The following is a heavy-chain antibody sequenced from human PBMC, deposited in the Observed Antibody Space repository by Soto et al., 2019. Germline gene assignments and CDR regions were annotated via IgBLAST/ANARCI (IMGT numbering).Heavy chain of an antibody. CDR3: ASQIIYCSSTSCYHGGRIYYFDY. Sequence: SETLSLTCTVSGGSISSSSYYWGWIRQPPGKGLEWIGSIYYSGSTYYNPSLKSRVTISVDTSKNQFSLKLSSVTAADTAVYYCASQIIYCSSTSCYHGGRIYYFDYWGQGTLVTVSS. J-gene: IGHJ4*02. V-gene: IGHV4-39*01. D-gene: IGHD2-2*01. CDR1: GGSISSSSYY. CDR2: IYYSGST.